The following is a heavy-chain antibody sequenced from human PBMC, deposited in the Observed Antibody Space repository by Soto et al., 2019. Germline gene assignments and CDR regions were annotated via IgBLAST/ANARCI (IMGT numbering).Heavy chain of an antibody. D-gene: IGHD2-21*02. CDR2: IIPLFGTA. V-gene: IGHV1-69*06. Sequence: QVYLVQSGAEVKKPGSSVKISCKASGGIFSSNTINWVRQAAGQGLEWMGGIIPLFGTANYAEKFQGSVTIAADKDSKAEYMELTSLRSEDRAVYYCASKAACGGDCYAFDSWGQGTRVTGSS. CDR3: ASKAACGGDCYAFDS. CDR1: GGIFSSNT. J-gene: IGHJ4*02.